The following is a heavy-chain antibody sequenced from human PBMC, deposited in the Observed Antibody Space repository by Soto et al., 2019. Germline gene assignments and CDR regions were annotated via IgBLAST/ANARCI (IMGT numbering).Heavy chain of an antibody. CDR3: AKDRAGDIYVPARSCLEY. D-gene: IGHD3-9*01. CDR1: GIPVFCYD. V-gene: IGHV3-30-3*02. Sequence: SLSLSWAASGIPVFCYDLHGIRQATGKGLEGVAVISPDGSNKYYGDSVKGRFTISRDNSKNTLYLKINSLRADDTAVYYCAKDRAGDIYVPARSCLEYWGQGNMVTVSS. J-gene: IGHJ4*02. CDR2: ISPDGSNK.